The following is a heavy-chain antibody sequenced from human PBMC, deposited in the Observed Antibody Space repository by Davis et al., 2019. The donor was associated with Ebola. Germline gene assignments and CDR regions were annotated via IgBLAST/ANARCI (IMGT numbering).Heavy chain of an antibody. Sequence: HSQTLSLTCAISGDSVSTAGWNWIRQSPSRCLEWLGRTYYKSKWYNDYAASVKSRITINPDTSKNQFTLQLTSVTPEDTALYYCARGWLRGGMDVWGEGTTVTV. CDR2: TYYKSKWYN. D-gene: IGHD5-18*01. V-gene: IGHV6-1*01. CDR3: ARGWLRGGMDV. CDR1: GDSVSTAG. J-gene: IGHJ6*02.